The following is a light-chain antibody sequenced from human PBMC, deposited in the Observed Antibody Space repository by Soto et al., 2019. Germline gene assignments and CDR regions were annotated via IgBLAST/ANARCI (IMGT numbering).Light chain of an antibody. V-gene: IGKV3-20*01. J-gene: IGKJ3*01. CDR3: QQYGYSPFT. CDR1: QSVTINS. CDR2: AAS. Sequence: EVVGTQSPGTLSLAPGDTATLFCRASQSVTINSLAWYQQKPGPTPRLLIYAASTRSSGFPDKVSGSGSGTEFALTIISLEPQDCGLYYCQQYGYSPFTFGPGNRVDMK.